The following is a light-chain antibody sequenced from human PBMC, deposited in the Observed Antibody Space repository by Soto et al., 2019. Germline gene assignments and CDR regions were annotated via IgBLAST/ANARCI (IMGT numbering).Light chain of an antibody. CDR2: GTS. CDR1: QSFSSSY. V-gene: IGKV3-20*01. Sequence: IVLTQSTVSLSFSPWEIATLSCSCSQSFSSSYLAWYQHKPGHSPRLLISGTSSRATGIPDRFSGSGAGTDFTLTISRLEPEDFAVYYCQQYGTTPWTFGQGTKVDIK. J-gene: IGKJ1*01. CDR3: QQYGTTPWT.